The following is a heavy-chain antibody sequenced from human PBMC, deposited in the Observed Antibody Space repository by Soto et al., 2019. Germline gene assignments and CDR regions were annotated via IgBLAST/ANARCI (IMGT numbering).Heavy chain of an antibody. J-gene: IGHJ4*02. CDR3: AKDAAPYSSGWYFQGEEDY. CDR2: IIGSGGST. CDR1: GFTFSSYA. V-gene: IGHV3-23*01. D-gene: IGHD6-19*01. Sequence: EVQLLESGGGLVQPGGSLRLSCAASGFTFSSYAMSWVRQAPGKGLEWVSAIIGSGGSTYYADSVKGRFTISRDNSKNSLYLQMNSLRAEDTAVYYCAKDAAPYSSGWYFQGEEDYWGQGPLVTVSS.